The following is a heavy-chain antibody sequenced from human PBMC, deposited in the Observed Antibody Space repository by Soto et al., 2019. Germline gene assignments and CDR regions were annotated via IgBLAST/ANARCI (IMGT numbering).Heavy chain of an antibody. V-gene: IGHV1-3*01. Sequence: ASVKVSCKASGYTFTSYGISWVRQAPGQGLEWMGWINAGNGNTKYSQKFQGRVTITRDTSASTAYMELSSLRSEDTAVYYCARGAYDSSGYRRYYFDYWGQGTLVTVSS. CDR3: ARGAYDSSGYRRYYFDY. J-gene: IGHJ4*02. CDR1: GYTFTSYG. CDR2: INAGNGNT. D-gene: IGHD3-22*01.